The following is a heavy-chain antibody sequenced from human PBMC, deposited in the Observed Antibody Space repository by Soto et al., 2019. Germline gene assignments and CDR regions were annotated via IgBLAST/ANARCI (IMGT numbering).Heavy chain of an antibody. CDR2: IIDSGGST. CDR1: GFTFSDAW. CDR3: AKGRSYYYYYGVDV. Sequence: GGSLRLSCAASGFTFSDAWMSWVRQAPGKGLEWVSDIIDSGGSTYYAESVKGRFTISRDNSKSTLYLQMNSLRAEDTALYYCAKGRSYYYYYGVDVWGQGTTVTVSS. V-gene: IGHV3-23*01. J-gene: IGHJ6*02.